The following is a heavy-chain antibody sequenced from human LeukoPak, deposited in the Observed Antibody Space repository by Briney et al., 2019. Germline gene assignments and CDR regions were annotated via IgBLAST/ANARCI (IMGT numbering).Heavy chain of an antibody. Sequence: GESLKISCKGSGYSFTSYWIGWVRQMPGKGLEWMGIIYPGDSDTRYSPSFQGQVTISADKSISTAYLQWSSLKTSDTAMYYCARPRWGAAAGTGSYYYMDVWGKGTTVTVSS. CDR3: ARPRWGAAAGTGSYYYMDV. CDR2: IYPGDSDT. V-gene: IGHV5-51*01. CDR1: GYSFTSYW. J-gene: IGHJ6*03. D-gene: IGHD6-13*01.